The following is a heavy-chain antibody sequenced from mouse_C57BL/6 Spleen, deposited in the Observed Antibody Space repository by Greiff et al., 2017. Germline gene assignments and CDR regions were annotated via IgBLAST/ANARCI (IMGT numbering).Heavy chain of an antibody. CDR2: INPNNGGT. V-gene: IGHV1-26*01. J-gene: IGHJ2*01. CDR3: ARLTTVALDY. Sequence: EVQLQQSGPELVKPGASVKISCKASGYTFTDYYMNWVKQSHGKSLEWIGDINPNNGGTSYNQKFKGKATLTVDKSSSTAYMELRSLTSEDSAVYYCARLTTVALDYWGKGTTLTVSS. D-gene: IGHD1-1*01. CDR1: GYTFTDYY.